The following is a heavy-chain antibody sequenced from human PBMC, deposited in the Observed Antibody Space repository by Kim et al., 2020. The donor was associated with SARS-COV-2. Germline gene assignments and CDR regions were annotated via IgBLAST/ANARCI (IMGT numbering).Heavy chain of an antibody. J-gene: IGHJ6*02. Sequence: NPNYAQKLQGRVTMTTDTSTSTAYMELRSLRSDDTAVYYCARDPDRMDVWGQGTTVTVSS. CDR2: NP. D-gene: IGHD2-15*01. V-gene: IGHV1-18*01. CDR3: ARDPDRMDV.